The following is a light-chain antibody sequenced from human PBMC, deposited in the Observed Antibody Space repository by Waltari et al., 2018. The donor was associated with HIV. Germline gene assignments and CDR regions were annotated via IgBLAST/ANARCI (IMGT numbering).Light chain of an antibody. Sequence: QSSLTQPASVSGSPGQSLTISCTGTSSDVGGYNYVSWYQQHPGKAPKLMIYAVSNRPSGVSNRLSGSKSGNTASLTISGLQAEDEADYYCSSYTSSRSYVFGTGTRVTV. J-gene: IGLJ1*01. CDR3: SSYTSSRSYV. CDR2: AVS. CDR1: SSDVGGYNY. V-gene: IGLV2-14*03.